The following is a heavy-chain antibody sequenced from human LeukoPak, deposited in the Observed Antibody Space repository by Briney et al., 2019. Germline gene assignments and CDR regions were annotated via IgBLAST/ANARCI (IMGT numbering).Heavy chain of an antibody. D-gene: IGHD6-13*01. CDR3: ASSIAAAEYYFDY. CDR2: INPNSGGT. V-gene: IGHV1-2*02. CDR1: GYTFTGYY. J-gene: IGHJ4*02. Sequence: GASVKVSCKASGYTFTGYYMHWVRQAPGQGLEWMGWINPNSGGTNYAQKFQGRVTMTRDTSISTAYMELSRLRSDDTAVYYCASSIAAAEYYFDYWGQATLVTVSS.